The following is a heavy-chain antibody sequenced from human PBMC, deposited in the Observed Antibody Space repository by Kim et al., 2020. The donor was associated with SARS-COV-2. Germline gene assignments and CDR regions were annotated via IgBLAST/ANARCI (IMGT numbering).Heavy chain of an antibody. CDR1: GFTFSSYG. J-gene: IGHJ6*02. Sequence: GGSLRLSCAASGFTFSSYGMHWVRQAPGKGLEWVAVIWYDGSNKYYADSVKGRFTISRDNSKNTLYLQMNSLRAEDTAVYYCARDLEYGYSSSWYVRGEGYYYYGMDVWGQGTTVTVSS. CDR2: IWYDGSNK. D-gene: IGHD6-13*01. V-gene: IGHV3-33*01. CDR3: ARDLEYGYSSSWYVRGEGYYYYGMDV.